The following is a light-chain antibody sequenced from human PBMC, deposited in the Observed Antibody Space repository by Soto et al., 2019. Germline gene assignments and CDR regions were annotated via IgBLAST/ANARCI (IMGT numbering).Light chain of an antibody. Sequence: QPVLTQPPSASGSLGQSVTISCTGTSSDGGGYNYVSWHQQHPGKAPKVMIYEVTKRPPGVPDRFSGSKSGNTASLTVSGLQAEDEADYYCSSFAGGGNPVLLGGGTKVTVL. CDR3: SSFAGGGNPVL. CDR1: SSDGGGYNY. J-gene: IGLJ2*01. V-gene: IGLV2-8*01. CDR2: EVT.